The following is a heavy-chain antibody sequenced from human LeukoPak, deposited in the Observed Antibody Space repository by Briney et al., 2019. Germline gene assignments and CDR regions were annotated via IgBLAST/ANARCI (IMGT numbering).Heavy chain of an antibody. V-gene: IGHV1-18*01. J-gene: IGHJ4*02. CDR3: ARSDNPYTAAGTRIADY. D-gene: IGHD6-13*01. CDR1: GYTFTSYG. Sequence: ASVKASCKASGYTFTSYGISWVRQAPGQGLEWMGWISAYNGNTNYAQKLQGRVTMTTDTSTSTAYMELRSLRSDDTAVYYCARSDNPYTAAGTRIADYWGQGTLVTVSS. CDR2: ISAYNGNT.